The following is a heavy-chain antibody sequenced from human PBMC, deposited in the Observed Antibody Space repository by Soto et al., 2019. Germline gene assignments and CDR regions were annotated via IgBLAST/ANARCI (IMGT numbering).Heavy chain of an antibody. V-gene: IGHV3-23*01. CDR1: GFTCSSYS. CDR2: ISGSGGST. D-gene: IGHD2-15*01. CDR3: AATPDDY. J-gene: IGHJ4*02. Sequence: PVGSLRLSCAASGFTCSSYSMSWVRQAPGKGLEWVSAISGSGGSTYYADSVKGRFTISRDNSKNTMYVQMNSLRADDTAVYYCAATPDDYWGLGTLVTVSS.